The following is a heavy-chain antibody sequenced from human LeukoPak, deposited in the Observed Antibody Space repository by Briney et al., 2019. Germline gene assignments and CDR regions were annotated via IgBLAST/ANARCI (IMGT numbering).Heavy chain of an antibody. V-gene: IGHV3-23*01. J-gene: IGHJ4*02. CDR2: ISDRGSHT. Sequence: GGSLRLSCAGSGFSFSIYSMSWVRQAPGTGLEWVSVISDRGSHTYYADSVKGRFTISRDNSKNTLYLQMNGLRAEDTAVYYCAKDPKRFDYWGQGTLVTVSS. CDR1: GFSFSIYS. CDR3: AKDPKRFDY.